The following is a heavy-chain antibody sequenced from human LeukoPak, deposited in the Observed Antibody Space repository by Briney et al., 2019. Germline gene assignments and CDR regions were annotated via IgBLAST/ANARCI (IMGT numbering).Heavy chain of an antibody. CDR1: GFPFRDYA. CDR3: ARGPQPYDDSGSRAFDI. CDR2: ISSNGDIT. J-gene: IGHJ3*02. Sequence: GGSLRLSCAASGFPFRDYAMYWVRQAPGKGLEYVSTISSNGDITYYAESVKGRFSISRDNSKNTLFLQLGSLRAEDMAVYYCARGPQPYDDSGSRAFDIWGQGAMVTVSS. D-gene: IGHD4-17*01. V-gene: IGHV3-64*02.